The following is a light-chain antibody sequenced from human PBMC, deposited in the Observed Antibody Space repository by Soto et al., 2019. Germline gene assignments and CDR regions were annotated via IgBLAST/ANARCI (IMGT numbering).Light chain of an antibody. Sequence: EIVLRQSAATRSFAPGERASISCRASHSVSSYLAWYQQKPGQAPRLLIYDASSRATGIPDRFSGSGSGTDFTLTISRLEPEDFAVYYCQPYGSSPMPFGQGTRLEIK. CDR2: DAS. CDR1: HSVSSY. V-gene: IGKV3-20*01. J-gene: IGKJ5*01. CDR3: QPYGSSPMP.